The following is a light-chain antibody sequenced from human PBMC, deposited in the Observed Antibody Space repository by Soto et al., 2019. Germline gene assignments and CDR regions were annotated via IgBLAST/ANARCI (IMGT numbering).Light chain of an antibody. CDR1: RSLFYSPHNKSY. CDR2: WAS. CDR3: QQYYRAPRT. J-gene: IGKJ2*01. V-gene: IGKV4-1*01. Sequence: DIVMTQSPDSLAVSLGESATINCTSGRSLFYSPHNKSYLAWYQQKVGQTPQMLIYWASTRESGVPDRFRGSGDGTDFTLTISSLQADDVAVYYCQQYYRAPRTFGQGTKVE.